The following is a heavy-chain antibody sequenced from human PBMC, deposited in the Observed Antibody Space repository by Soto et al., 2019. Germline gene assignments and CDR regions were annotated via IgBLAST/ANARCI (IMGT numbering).Heavy chain of an antibody. Sequence: SETLSLTCAVSGGSVSGSYYYWAWLRQSPGKGPEWIGSVFHTGFTSYNPSLESRVSVSVDTSKSQFSLKLSAVTASDTAVYYCATSQKGYNWNYFDHWGQGTLVTVSS. V-gene: IGHV4-39*01. CDR3: ATSQKGYNWNYFDH. CDR1: GGSVSGSYYY. D-gene: IGHD1-1*01. J-gene: IGHJ4*02. CDR2: VFHTGFT.